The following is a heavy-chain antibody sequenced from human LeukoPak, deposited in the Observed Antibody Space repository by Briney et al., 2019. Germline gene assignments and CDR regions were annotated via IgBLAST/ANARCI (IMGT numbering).Heavy chain of an antibody. Sequence: SETLSLTCAVYGGSISSYYWSWIRQPPGKGLEWIGYIYYSGSTNYNPSLKSRVTISVDTYNNQFSLKLSSVTAADAAVYYWARSTLYGDYGTYYFDYWGQGTLVTVSS. D-gene: IGHD4-17*01. V-gene: IGHV4-59*01. CDR2: IYYSGST. CDR1: GGSISSYY. J-gene: IGHJ4*02. CDR3: ARSTLYGDYGTYYFDY.